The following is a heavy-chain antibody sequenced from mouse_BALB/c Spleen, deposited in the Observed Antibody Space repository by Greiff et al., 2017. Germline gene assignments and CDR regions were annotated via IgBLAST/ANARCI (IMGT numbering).Heavy chain of an antibody. J-gene: IGHJ3*01. Sequence: EVQLQQSGPGLVKPSQSLSLTCSVTGYSITSGYYWNWIRQFPGNKLEWMGYISYDGSNNYNPSLKNRISITRDTSKNQFFLKLNSVTTEDTATYYCAREGYYGYDGLLAYWGQGTLVTVSA. CDR2: ISYDGSN. V-gene: IGHV3-6*02. CDR3: AREGYYGYDGLLAY. D-gene: IGHD2-2*01. CDR1: GYSITSGYY.